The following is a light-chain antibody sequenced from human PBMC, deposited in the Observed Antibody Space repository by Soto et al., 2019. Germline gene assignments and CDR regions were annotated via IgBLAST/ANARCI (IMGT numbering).Light chain of an antibody. V-gene: IGKV1D-16*01. Sequence: DVQMTQSPSSLSASVGDRVTITCRASQDINSYLAWYQQKPGNAPKSLIYGASSLQTGVPSRFSGRVSGTDVTLSISNLQPEDSETYYCQPYNSYPLTFGGGTKVEIK. J-gene: IGKJ4*01. CDR2: GAS. CDR3: QPYNSYPLT. CDR1: QDINSY.